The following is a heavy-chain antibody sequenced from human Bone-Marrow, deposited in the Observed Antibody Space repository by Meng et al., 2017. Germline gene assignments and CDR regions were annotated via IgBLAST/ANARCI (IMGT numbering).Heavy chain of an antibody. CDR3: ARDTRDYALDY. CDR1: GFTFSSYG. Sequence: GESLKISCAASGFTFSSYGMHWVRQAPGKGLEWVAVIWYDGSNKYYADSVKGRFTISRDNSKNTLYLQMNSLRAEDTAVYYCARDTRDYALDYWGQGTLVTVSS. D-gene: IGHD4-17*01. J-gene: IGHJ4*02. CDR2: IWYDGSNK. V-gene: IGHV3-33*01.